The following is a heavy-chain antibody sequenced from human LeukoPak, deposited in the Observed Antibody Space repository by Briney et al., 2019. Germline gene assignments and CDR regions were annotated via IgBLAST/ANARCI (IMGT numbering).Heavy chain of an antibody. CDR2: ISYSSYTI. D-gene: IGHD6-19*01. V-gene: IGHV3-48*03. Sequence: GGSLRLSCAASGFSFSTYEMSWVRQAPGKGLEWISYISYSSYTIYYTDSVKGRFTISRDNAKNSLYLQMNSLRAEDTAVYYCATYSSGPFDYWGQGTLVTVSA. J-gene: IGHJ4*02. CDR3: ATYSSGPFDY. CDR1: GFSFSTYE.